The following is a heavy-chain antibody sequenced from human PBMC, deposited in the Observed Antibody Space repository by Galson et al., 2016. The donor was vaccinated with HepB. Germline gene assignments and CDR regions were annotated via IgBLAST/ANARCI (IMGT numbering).Heavy chain of an antibody. D-gene: IGHD2/OR15-2a*01. V-gene: IGHV4-31*03. Sequence: TLSLTCTVSGGSISSADYHWSWLRQHPGKGLEWIGYIHSSGSTYYNPSVRSRVIISLDTSKNQFSLNLSSVTAADTAVYFCARGLNIIGPWGQGTLVTVSS. J-gene: IGHJ5*02. CDR1: GGSISSADYH. CDR3: ARGLNIIGP. CDR2: IHSSGST.